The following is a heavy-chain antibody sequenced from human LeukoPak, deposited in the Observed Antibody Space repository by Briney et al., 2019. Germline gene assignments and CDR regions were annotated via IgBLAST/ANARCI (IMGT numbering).Heavy chain of an antibody. D-gene: IGHD6-19*01. V-gene: IGHV4-4*08. CDR3: VRSGMAVADY. Sequence: PGGSLRLSCAASGFTVSSNYMSWVRQAPGKGLEWIGRIYTSGSTNYNPSLKSRVTISVDTSKNQFSLKLSSVTAADTAVYYCVRSGMAVADYWGQGTLVTVSS. J-gene: IGHJ4*02. CDR1: GFTVSSNY. CDR2: IYTSGST.